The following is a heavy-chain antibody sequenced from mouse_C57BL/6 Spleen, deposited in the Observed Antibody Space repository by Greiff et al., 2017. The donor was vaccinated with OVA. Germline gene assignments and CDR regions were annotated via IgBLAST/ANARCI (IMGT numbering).Heavy chain of an antibody. CDR3: TTTDGDFDD. D-gene: IGHD1-1*01. V-gene: IGHV14-4*01. Sequence: VQLQQSGAELVRPGASVKLSCTASGFNIKDDYMHWVKQRPEQGLEWIGWIDPENGDTEYASKFQGKATITADTSSNTAYLQLSSLTSEDTAVYYCTTTDGDFDDWGTGTTVTVSS. J-gene: IGHJ1*03. CDR1: GFNIKDDY. CDR2: IDPENGDT.